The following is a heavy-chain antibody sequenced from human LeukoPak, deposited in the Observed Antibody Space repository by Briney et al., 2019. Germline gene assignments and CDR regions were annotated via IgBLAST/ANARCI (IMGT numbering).Heavy chain of an antibody. Sequence: ASVKVSCKASGYTFTSYGISWVRQAPGQGLEWMGWISAYNGNTNYAQKLQGRVTMTTDTSTSTAYMELRSLRSDDTAVYYCAREALRGIAAAGTSFVSDWGQGTLATVSS. CDR2: ISAYNGNT. D-gene: IGHD6-13*01. V-gene: IGHV1-18*04. CDR3: AREALRGIAAAGTSFVSD. CDR1: GYTFTSYG. J-gene: IGHJ4*02.